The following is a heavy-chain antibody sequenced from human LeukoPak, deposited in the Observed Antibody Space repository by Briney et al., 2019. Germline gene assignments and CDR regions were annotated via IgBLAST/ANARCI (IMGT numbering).Heavy chain of an antibody. Sequence: GSLRLSCAASGFTFSSYGMHWVRQAPGKGLEWVAVIWYDGSNKYYADSVKGRFTISRDNSKNTLYLQMNSLRAEDTAVYYCARDPSSAWLLYGMDVWGQGTTVTVSS. J-gene: IGHJ6*02. CDR2: IWYDGSNK. D-gene: IGHD3-22*01. V-gene: IGHV3-33*01. CDR3: ARDPSSAWLLYGMDV. CDR1: GFTFSSYG.